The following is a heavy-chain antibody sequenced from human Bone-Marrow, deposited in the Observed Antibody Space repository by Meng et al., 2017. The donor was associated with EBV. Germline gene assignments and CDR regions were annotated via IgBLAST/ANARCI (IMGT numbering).Heavy chain of an antibody. J-gene: IGHJ5*02. CDR2: MNPNSGNT. CDR1: GYTFTRYD. D-gene: IGHD3-9*01. CDR3: ARGKLRYFGFDP. V-gene: IGHV1-8*01. Sequence: QVEVVEYGAWVKKPGASGKVSCKASGYTFTRYDINWVRQATGQGLEWMGWMNPNSGNTGYAQKFQGRVTMTRNTSISTAYMELSSLRSEDTAVYYCARGKLRYFGFDPWGQGTLVTVSS.